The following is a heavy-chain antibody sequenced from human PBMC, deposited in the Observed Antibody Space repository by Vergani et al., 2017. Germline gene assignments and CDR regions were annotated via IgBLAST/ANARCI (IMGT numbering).Heavy chain of an antibody. V-gene: IGHV3-11*01. CDR1: GFTFSDYY. CDR2: IKNTGDST. J-gene: IGHJ4*02. Sequence: QVQLVESGGGLVKPGGSLRLSCAASGFTFSDYYMNWIRQAPGKGLEWVSSIKNTGDSTHYADSVKGRFTISRDNSKNTLYLQMNSLRVEDTAVYYCGRGSDNYNWGQGTLVTVSS. CDR3: GRGSDNYN. D-gene: IGHD5-24*01.